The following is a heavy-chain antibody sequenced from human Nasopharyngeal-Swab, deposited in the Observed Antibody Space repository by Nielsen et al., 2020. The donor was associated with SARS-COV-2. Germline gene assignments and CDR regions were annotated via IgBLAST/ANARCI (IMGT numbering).Heavy chain of an antibody. V-gene: IGHV1-2*02. CDR2: INPHSRGT. J-gene: IGHJ4*02. CDR3: ASGAEDYDSSGYYPYFYY. D-gene: IGHD3-22*01. Sequence: WVRQAPGQGLEWMGWINPHSRGTKYAQKFQGRVTMTSDTSINTAYMELRRLRSDDTAVYYCASGAEDYDSSGYYPYFYYWGQGTLVTVSS.